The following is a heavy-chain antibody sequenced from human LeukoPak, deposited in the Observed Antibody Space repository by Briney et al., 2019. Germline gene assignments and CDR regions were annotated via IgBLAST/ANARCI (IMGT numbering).Heavy chain of an antibody. V-gene: IGHV1-69*06. D-gene: IGHD3-10*01. J-gene: IGHJ3*02. CDR1: GGTFSSYA. CDR2: IIPIFGTA. CDR3: ARPMVGGVIHAFDI. Sequence: SVKVSCKASGGTFSSYAISWVRQAPGQRLEWMGGIIPIFGTANYAQKFQGRVTITADKSTSTAYMELSSLRSDDTAVYYCARPMVGGVIHAFDIWGQGTMVTVSS.